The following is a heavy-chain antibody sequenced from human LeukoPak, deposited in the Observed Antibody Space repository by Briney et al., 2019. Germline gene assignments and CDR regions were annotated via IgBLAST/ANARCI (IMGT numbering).Heavy chain of an antibody. D-gene: IGHD2-15*01. CDR1: GGSISSGSYY. V-gene: IGHV4-61*02. Sequence: SETLSLTCTVSGGSISSGSYYWSWIRQPAGKGLEWIGRIYTSGSTNYNPSLKSRVTISVDTSKNQFSLKLSSVTAADTAVYYCAREARYCSGGSCYGGMFDWFDPWGQGTLVTVSS. CDR3: AREARYCSGGSCYGGMFDWFDP. CDR2: IYTSGST. J-gene: IGHJ5*02.